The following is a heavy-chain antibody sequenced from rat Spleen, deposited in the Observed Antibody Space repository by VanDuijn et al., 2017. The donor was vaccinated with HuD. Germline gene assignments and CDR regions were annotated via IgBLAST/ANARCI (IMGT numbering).Heavy chain of an antibody. CDR3: TSLFLPHSRAFNY. J-gene: IGHJ2*01. D-gene: IGHD1-2*01. V-gene: IGHV2-1*01. CDR2: IWGDGKT. Sequence: QVQLKESGPGLVQPSQTLSLTCTVSGFSPTVNSLHGIRVRQPPGKGLEWMGGIWGDGKTDYNSGLQSRLSISRDTSKSQVFLKMNSLQTDDTAIYFCTSLFLPHSRAFNYWGQGVLVTVSS. CDR1: GFSPTVNS.